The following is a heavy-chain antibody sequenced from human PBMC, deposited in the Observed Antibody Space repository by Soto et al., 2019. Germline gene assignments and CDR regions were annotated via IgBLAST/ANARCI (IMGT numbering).Heavy chain of an antibody. CDR3: ARDAPGGYYYDSPDAFDI. D-gene: IGHD3-22*01. CDR1: GGSISSYY. Sequence: PSETLSPTCTVSGGSISSYYWSWIRQPPGKGLEWIGYIYYSGSTNYNPSLKSRVTISVDTSKNQFSLKLSSVTAADTAVYYCARDAPGGYYYDSPDAFDIWGQGTMVTVSS. J-gene: IGHJ3*02. CDR2: IYYSGST. V-gene: IGHV4-59*01.